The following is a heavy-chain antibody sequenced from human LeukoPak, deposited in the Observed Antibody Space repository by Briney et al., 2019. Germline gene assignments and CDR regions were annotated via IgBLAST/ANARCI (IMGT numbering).Heavy chain of an antibody. CDR3: ARDPQGKRYYDTLSPYFDI. D-gene: IGHD3-22*01. J-gene: IGHJ3*02. CDR1: GFTFSSYS. CDR2: ISSSSRYI. V-gene: IGHV3-21*01. Sequence: GGSLRLSCAASGFTFSSYSMNWVRQAPGKGLEWVSSISSSSRYIYYADSVKGRFTISRDKGKNSLYLQMNSLRAEDTAVYYCARDPQGKRYYDTLSPYFDIWGQGTMVTVSS.